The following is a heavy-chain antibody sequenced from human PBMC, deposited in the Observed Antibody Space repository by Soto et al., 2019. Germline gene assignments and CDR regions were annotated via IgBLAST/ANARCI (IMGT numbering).Heavy chain of an antibody. D-gene: IGHD2-15*01. CDR1: GGSMNSGGYC. J-gene: IGHJ4*02. V-gene: IGHV4-31*03. CDR2: ISYGGTT. CDR3: SRGILV. Sequence: QVQLQESGPGLVKPSQTLSLTCTVSGGSMNSGGYCWNWIRQHPGEGLEWIGCISYGGTTSFNPSQKSRLTISVDTSNNQFSLMLNSVTAADTAVYYCSRGILVWGQGTLITVSS.